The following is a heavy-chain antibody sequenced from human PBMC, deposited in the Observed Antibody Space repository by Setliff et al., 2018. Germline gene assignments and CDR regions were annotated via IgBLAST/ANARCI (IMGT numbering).Heavy chain of an antibody. D-gene: IGHD2-8*01. CDR3: LRLVRYCSRTACQRTSGDEV. J-gene: IGHJ4*01. CDR2: IAVYTGKT. V-gene: IGHV1-18*01. Sequence: ASVKVSCKASGYTFSESIVSWVRQAPGQGLEWMGWIAVYTGKTYSAQKFQGRLTMTTDKSTNMAYLDLRRLRLDDTAIYFCLRLVRYCSRTACQRTSGDEVWGQGTLVTVSS. CDR1: GYTFSESI.